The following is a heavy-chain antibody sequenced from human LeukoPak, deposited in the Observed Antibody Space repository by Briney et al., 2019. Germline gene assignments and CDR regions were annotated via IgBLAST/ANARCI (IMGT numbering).Heavy chain of an antibody. Sequence: ASVKVSCKASGGTFSSYAISWVRQAPGQGLEWMGGIIPIFGTANYAQKFQGRVTITADESTSTAYMELSSLRSEDTAVFYCARGKYESSDWFDPWGQGTLVTVSS. CDR1: GGTFSSYA. CDR3: ARGKYESSDWFDP. V-gene: IGHV1-69*13. D-gene: IGHD6-6*01. CDR2: IIPIFGTA. J-gene: IGHJ5*02.